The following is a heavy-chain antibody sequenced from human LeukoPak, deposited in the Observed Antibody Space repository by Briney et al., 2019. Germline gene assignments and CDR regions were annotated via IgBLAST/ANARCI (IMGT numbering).Heavy chain of an antibody. CDR3: ARGRLIFDY. J-gene: IGHJ4*02. D-gene: IGHD2-8*01. CDR2: IYYSGST. V-gene: IGHV4-59*01. CDR1: GGSISSYY. Sequence: KPSETLSLTCTVSGGSISSYYWSWIRQPPGKGLEWIGYIYYSGSTNYNPSLKSRVTISVDTSKNQFSLKLSSVTAADTAVYHCARGRLIFDYWGQGTLVTVSS.